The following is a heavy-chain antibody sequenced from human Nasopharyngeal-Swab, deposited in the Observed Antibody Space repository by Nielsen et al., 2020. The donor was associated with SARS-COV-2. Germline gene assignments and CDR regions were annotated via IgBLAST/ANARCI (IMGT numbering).Heavy chain of an antibody. CDR3: TTAQSLYYYYMDV. Sequence: GESLKISCAASGFSLSSYEMNWVRQAPGKGLEWVGRIKSKTDGGTTDYAAPVKGRFTISRDDSKNTLYLQMNSLKTEDTAVYYCTTAQSLYYYYMDVWGKGTTVTVSS. CDR2: IKSKTDGGTT. CDR1: GFSLSSYE. V-gene: IGHV3-15*01. J-gene: IGHJ6*03.